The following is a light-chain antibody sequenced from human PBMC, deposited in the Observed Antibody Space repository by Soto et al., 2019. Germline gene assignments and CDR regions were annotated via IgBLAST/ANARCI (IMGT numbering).Light chain of an antibody. CDR3: QQYYTTPRT. CDR2: WAS. Sequence: DIVMTQSPDSRAVSLGERATINCKSSQSVLYSSNNKNYLAWYQQKPGQPPKALIYWASTRESGVPDRFSGSGSGTDFTLTISSLQAEDVAVYYCQQYYTTPRTFGQGTKVDIK. V-gene: IGKV4-1*01. J-gene: IGKJ1*01. CDR1: QSVLYSSNNKNY.